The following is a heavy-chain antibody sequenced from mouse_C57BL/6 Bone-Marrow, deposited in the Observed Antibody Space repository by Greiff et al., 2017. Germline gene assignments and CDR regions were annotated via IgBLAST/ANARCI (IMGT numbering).Heavy chain of an antibody. J-gene: IGHJ2*01. CDR1: GYTFTSYW. V-gene: IGHV1-50*01. D-gene: IGHD1-1*01. CDR3: ARAPLSYFDY. Sequence: VQLQQPGAELVKPGASVKLSCKASGYTFTSYWMQWVKQRPGQGLEWIGEIDPSDSYTNYNQKFKGKATLTVDTSSSTAYMQLSSLTSEDSAVYYCARAPLSYFDYWGQGTTLTVSS. CDR2: IDPSDSYT.